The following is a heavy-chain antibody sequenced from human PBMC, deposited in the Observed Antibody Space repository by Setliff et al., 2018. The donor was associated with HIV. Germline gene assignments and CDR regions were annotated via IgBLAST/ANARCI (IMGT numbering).Heavy chain of an antibody. CDR1: GFTFSHAW. J-gene: IGHJ4*02. CDR2: IRGKSDII. V-gene: IGHV3-11*06. D-gene: IGHD3-22*01. Sequence: LRLSCAASGFTFSHAWMSWVRQAPGKGLEWISHIRGKSDIIKYAESVMGRFTISRDNAKNSLYLEMNSLRAEDTAIYYCARDYNYIFDSWGQGVLVTVSS. CDR3: ARDYNYIFDS.